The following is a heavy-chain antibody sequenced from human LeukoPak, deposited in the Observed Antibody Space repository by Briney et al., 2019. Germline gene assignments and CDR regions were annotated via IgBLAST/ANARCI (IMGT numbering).Heavy chain of an antibody. V-gene: IGHV3-21*01. CDR2: ISSSSSYI. CDR1: GSTFSSYS. Sequence: GGSLRLSCAASGSTFSSYSMNRVRQAPGKGLEWVSSISSSSSYIYYADSVKGRFTISRDNAKSSLYLQMNSLRAEDTAVYYCARGYSYGNDYWGQGTLVTVSS. CDR3: ARGYSYGNDY. J-gene: IGHJ4*02. D-gene: IGHD5-18*01.